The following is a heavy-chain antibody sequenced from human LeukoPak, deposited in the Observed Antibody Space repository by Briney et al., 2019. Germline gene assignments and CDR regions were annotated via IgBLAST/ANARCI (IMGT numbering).Heavy chain of an antibody. CDR3: AGDRYYYDSSGYYLSY. V-gene: IGHV4-34*01. J-gene: IGHJ4*02. Sequence: SETLSLTCAVYGGSFSGYYWSWIRQPPGKGLEWIGEINHSGSTNYNPSLKSRVTISVDTSNNQFSLKLSSVTAADTAVYYCAGDRYYYDSSGYYLSYWGQGTLVTVSS. CDR1: GGSFSGYY. CDR2: INHSGST. D-gene: IGHD3-22*01.